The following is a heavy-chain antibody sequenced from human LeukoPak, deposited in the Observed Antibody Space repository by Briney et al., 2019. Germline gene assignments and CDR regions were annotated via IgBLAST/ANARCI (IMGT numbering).Heavy chain of an antibody. J-gene: IGHJ6*03. Sequence: ASVTVSCRALGYIFRNYGVSWVRQAPGQGLEWLGWINPYDGKINYAQNFQGRVTVTADTSTSTAYMELRSLRSDDTAVYYCARDIAYNMDVWGKGTTVIVSS. CDR2: INPYDGKI. CDR3: ARDIAYNMDV. D-gene: IGHD6-13*01. CDR1: GYIFRNYG. V-gene: IGHV1-18*04.